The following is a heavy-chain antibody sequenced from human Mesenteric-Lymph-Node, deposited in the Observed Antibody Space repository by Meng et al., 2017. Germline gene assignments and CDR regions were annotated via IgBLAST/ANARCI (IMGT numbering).Heavy chain of an antibody. Sequence: GESLKISCAASGFTFSSYAMHWVRQAPGKGLEWVSYISSSGSTIYYADSVKGRFTISRDNAKNSLYLQMNSLRAEDTAVYYCARESLTGYSSGWYYYWGQGTLVTVSS. CDR3: ARESLTGYSSGWYYY. CDR2: ISSSGSTI. V-gene: IGHV3-48*04. CDR1: GFTFSSYA. J-gene: IGHJ4*02. D-gene: IGHD6-19*01.